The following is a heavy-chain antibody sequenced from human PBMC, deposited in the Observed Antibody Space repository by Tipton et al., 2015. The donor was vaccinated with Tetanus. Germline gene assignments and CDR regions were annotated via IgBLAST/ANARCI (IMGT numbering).Heavy chain of an antibody. V-gene: IGHV4-59*08. CDR1: GGSFSGYY. J-gene: IGHJ3*02. D-gene: IGHD5-12*01. CDR2: IHKGGST. CDR3: ARAKWLKDAFDI. Sequence: TLSLTCAVSGGSFSGYYWTWVRQPPGKGLEWIGYIHKGGSTNYNPSLKGRVTISVDTSNNQFSLRLISVTAADTAVYYCARAKWLKDAFDIWGQGTMVTVSS.